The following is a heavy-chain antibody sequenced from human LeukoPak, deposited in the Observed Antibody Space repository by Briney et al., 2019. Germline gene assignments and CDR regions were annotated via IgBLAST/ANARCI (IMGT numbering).Heavy chain of an antibody. Sequence: ASVKVSCKASGGTFSSYGISWVRQAPGQGLEWMGGIIPIFGTANYAQKFQGRVTITADESTSTAYMELSSLRSEDTAVYYCARDAHYDYVWGSSFDYWGQGTLVTVSS. CDR2: IIPIFGTA. CDR3: ARDAHYDYVWGSSFDY. D-gene: IGHD3-16*01. J-gene: IGHJ4*02. CDR1: GGTFSSYG. V-gene: IGHV1-69*13.